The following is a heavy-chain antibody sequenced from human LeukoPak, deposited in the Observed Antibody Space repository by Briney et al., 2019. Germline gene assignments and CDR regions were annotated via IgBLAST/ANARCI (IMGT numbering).Heavy chain of an antibody. CDR3: ARQEYCSGGSCYTWFDP. V-gene: IGHV5-51*01. J-gene: IGHJ5*02. D-gene: IGHD2-15*01. CDR2: IYPADSDI. CDR1: GYSINNYW. Sequence: GESLKISCKGSGYSINNYWIGWERQMPGKGLEWMGIIYPADSDIRYSPSFQGQVTISGDKSISTVYLQWSSLKASDTAMYYCARQEYCSGGSCYTWFDPWGQGTLVTVSS.